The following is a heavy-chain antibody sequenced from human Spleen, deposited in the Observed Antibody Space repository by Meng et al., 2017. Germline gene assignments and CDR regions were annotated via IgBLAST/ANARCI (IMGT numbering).Heavy chain of an antibody. CDR2: IYYSGST. CDR1: GGSVSSGSYY. D-gene: IGHD7-27*01. J-gene: IGHJ4*02. Sequence: QVQLQESGPGLGKTSQTLSLICTVSGGSVSSGSYYWSWIRQPPGKGLEWIGYIYYSGSTHYNPSLKSRVTISVDTSKNQFSLKLNSVTAADTAVYYCATVGMGLDSWGQGILVTVSS. V-gene: IGHV4-61*01. CDR3: ATVGMGLDS.